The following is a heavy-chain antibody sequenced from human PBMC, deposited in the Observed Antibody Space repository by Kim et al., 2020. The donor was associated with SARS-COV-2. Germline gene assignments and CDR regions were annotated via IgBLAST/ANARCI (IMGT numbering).Heavy chain of an antibody. CDR1: GGSISSYY. CDR2: IYYSGST. V-gene: IGHV4-59*08. D-gene: IGHD3-10*01. CDR3: ARNGKLLSFGDSSLFDY. Sequence: SESLSLTCTVSGGSISSYYWSWIRQPPGKGLEWIGYIYYSGSTNYNPSLKSRVTISVDTSKNQFSLKLSSVTAADTAVYYCARNGKLLSFGDSSLFDY. J-gene: IGHJ4*01.